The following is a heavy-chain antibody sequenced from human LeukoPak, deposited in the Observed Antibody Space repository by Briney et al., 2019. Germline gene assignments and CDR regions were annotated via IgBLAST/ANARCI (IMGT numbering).Heavy chain of an antibody. V-gene: IGHV3-33*01. D-gene: IGHD4-17*01. Sequence: PGRSLRVSCSASGFIFSSYGMHWVRQAPGKGLEWVAVIWYDGSNKYYADSVKGRFTISRDNSKNTLYLQMNSLRAEDTAVYYCARADAVKNWGQGPLVTVSS. J-gene: IGHJ4*02. CDR2: IWYDGSNK. CDR3: ARADAVKN. CDR1: GFIFSSYG.